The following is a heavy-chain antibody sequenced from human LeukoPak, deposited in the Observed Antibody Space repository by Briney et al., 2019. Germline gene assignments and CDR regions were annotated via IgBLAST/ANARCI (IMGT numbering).Heavy chain of an antibody. V-gene: IGHV4-39*01. CDR3: ARTHELSVGTAMVSYYYMDV. CDR2: IFYTGTT. Sequence: SETLSLTCTVSGGSISSSTFYWGWIRQPPGKGLEWVGNIFYTGTTYYNPSLKSRVTMSVDTSQNQFSLKLSSVTATDTAVYYCARTHELSVGTAMVSYYYMDVWSRGTTVTVSS. J-gene: IGHJ6*03. D-gene: IGHD5-18*01. CDR1: GGSISSSTFY.